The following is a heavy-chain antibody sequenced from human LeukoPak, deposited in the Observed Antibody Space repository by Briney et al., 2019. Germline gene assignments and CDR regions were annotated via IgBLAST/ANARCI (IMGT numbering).Heavy chain of an antibody. Sequence: PGGSLRLSCAASGFTFSNYGMGWVRQAPGKGLEWVSAISGSGGSTYYADSVKGRFTISRDNSKNTLYLQMNSLRAEDTAVYYCAKDSTSSGWAYYFDYWGQGTLVTVSS. D-gene: IGHD6-19*01. CDR1: GFTFSNYG. J-gene: IGHJ4*02. CDR2: ISGSGGST. CDR3: AKDSTSSGWAYYFDY. V-gene: IGHV3-23*01.